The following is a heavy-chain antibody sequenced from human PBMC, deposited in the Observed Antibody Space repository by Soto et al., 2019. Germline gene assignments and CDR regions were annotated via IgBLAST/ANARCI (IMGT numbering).Heavy chain of an antibody. CDR1: GGSISSGGYS. CDR3: ARVLWTTTIIVFDY. J-gene: IGHJ4*02. D-gene: IGHD3-22*01. CDR2: IYHSGST. Sequence: SETLSLTCAVSGGSISSGGYSWSWIRQPPGKGLEWIGYIYHSGSTYYNPSLKSRVTISVDTSKNQFSLRLSSVTAADTAVYYCARVLWTTTIIVFDYWGQGTMVTVSS. V-gene: IGHV4-30-2*01.